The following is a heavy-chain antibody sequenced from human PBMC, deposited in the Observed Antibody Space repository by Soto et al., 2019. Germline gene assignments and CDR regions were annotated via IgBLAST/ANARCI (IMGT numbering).Heavy chain of an antibody. CDR3: ASRRYYYDSSGYIREDYFDY. D-gene: IGHD3-22*01. V-gene: IGHV1-69*13. J-gene: IGHJ4*01. Sequence: SVKVSCKASGGTFSSYAISWVRQAPGQGLEWMGGIIPIFGTANYAQKFQGRVTITADESTSTAYMELSSLRSEDTAVYYCASRRYYYDSSGYIREDYFDYWG. CDR1: GGTFSSYA. CDR2: IIPIFGTA.